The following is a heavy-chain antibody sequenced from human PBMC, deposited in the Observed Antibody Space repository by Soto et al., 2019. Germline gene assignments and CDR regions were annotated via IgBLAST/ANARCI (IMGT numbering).Heavy chain of an antibody. Sequence: PGGYLRLSCAASRFTCSSYAMSWVRQTPGKGLECVSAISGSGGSTYYADSVKGRFTIYGDNSKNTLYLQMNSLRAEDTAVYYCAKDRFWSGRAGYGMDVWGHVTTVPV. J-gene: IGHJ6*02. CDR1: RFTCSSYA. V-gene: IGHV3-23*01. CDR3: AKDRFWSGRAGYGMDV. CDR2: ISGSGGST. D-gene: IGHD3-3*01.